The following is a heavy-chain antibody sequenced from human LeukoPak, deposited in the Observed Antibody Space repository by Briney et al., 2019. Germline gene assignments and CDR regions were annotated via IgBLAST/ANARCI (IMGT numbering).Heavy chain of an antibody. J-gene: IGHJ6*02. CDR2: ISYDGSNK. CDR1: GFTFSSYA. V-gene: IGHV3-30-3*01. CDR3: ARVEQHDYGDRPRQIEYYYYYGMDV. Sequence: PGRSLRLSCAASGFTFSSYAMHWVRQAPGKGLEWVAVISYDGSNKYYADSVKGRFTISRDNSKNTLYLQMNSLRAEDTAVYYCARVEQHDYGDRPRQIEYYYYYGMDVWGQGTTVTVSS. D-gene: IGHD4-17*01.